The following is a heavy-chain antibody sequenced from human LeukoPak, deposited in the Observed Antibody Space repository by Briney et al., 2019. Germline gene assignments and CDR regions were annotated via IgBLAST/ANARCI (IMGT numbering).Heavy chain of an antibody. CDR3: AKELAAAGTHVFDY. D-gene: IGHD6-13*01. Sequence: GRSLRLSCAASGFTFSSYGMHWVRQAPGKGLEWVAVISYDGSNKYYADSVKGRFTISRDNSKNTLYLQMNSLRAEDTAVYYCAKELAAAGTHVFDYWGQGTLVTVSS. J-gene: IGHJ4*02. CDR2: ISYDGSNK. CDR1: GFTFSSYG. V-gene: IGHV3-30*18.